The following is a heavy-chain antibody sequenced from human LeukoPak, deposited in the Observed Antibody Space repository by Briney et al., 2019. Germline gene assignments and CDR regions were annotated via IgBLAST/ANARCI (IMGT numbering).Heavy chain of an antibody. CDR1: GFTFSSYA. CDR3: AKYYSSGYSHHFDY. V-gene: IGHV3-23*01. CDR2: ISGRGDTT. Sequence: GGSLRLSCAASGFTFSSYAMSWVRQAPGMGLEWVSAISGRGDTTYYADSVKGRFTISRDNSKNTLFLQMNSLRAEDTAVYYCAKYYSSGYSHHFDYWGQGTLVTVSS. J-gene: IGHJ4*02. D-gene: IGHD3-22*01.